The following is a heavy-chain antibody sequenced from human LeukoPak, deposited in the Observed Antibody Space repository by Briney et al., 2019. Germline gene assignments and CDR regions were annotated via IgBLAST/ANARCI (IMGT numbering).Heavy chain of an antibody. CDR1: GGSISSYY. CDR2: IYYSGST. J-gene: IGHJ3*02. CDR3: VREGRGHYYDRRGISAFDI. D-gene: IGHD3-22*01. V-gene: IGHV4-59*01. Sequence: KTSETLSLTCTVSGGSISSYYWSWIRQPPGKGLEWIGYIYYSGSTNYNPSLKSRVTISVDTSKNQFSLKLSSVTAADTAVYYCVREGRGHYYDRRGISAFDIWGQGTMVTVSS.